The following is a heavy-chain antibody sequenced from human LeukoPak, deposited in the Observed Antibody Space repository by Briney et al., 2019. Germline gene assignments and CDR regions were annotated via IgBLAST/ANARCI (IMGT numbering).Heavy chain of an antibody. Sequence: SETLSLTCSVSGGSISSGTYFWVWIRQFSGKGLEWIGHVLYDGNSYFNPSLKSRASLSMDMSKNQFSLRLRSVTAADTAVYYCARQIFGVVITPNYFDYWGQGTLVTVSS. D-gene: IGHD3-3*01. J-gene: IGHJ4*02. V-gene: IGHV4-39*01. CDR1: GGSISSGTYF. CDR3: ARQIFGVVITPNYFDY. CDR2: VLYDGNS.